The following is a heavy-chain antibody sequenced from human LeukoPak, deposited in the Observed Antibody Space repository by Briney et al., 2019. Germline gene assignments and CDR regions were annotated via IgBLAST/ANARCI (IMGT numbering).Heavy chain of an antibody. D-gene: IGHD2-2*01. V-gene: IGHV3-30*04. Sequence: GGSLRLSCAASAFTFSNDAMHWVRQAPSRGLQWVAVISYDGSNKHHADSVKGRFTISRDNSKNTLFLQMNSLKPEDTAVYYCARDSSVIYCSSPSCYWHYFDYWGQGTLVTVSS. CDR2: ISYDGSNK. CDR1: AFTFSNDA. CDR3: ARDSSVIYCSSPSCYWHYFDY. J-gene: IGHJ4*02.